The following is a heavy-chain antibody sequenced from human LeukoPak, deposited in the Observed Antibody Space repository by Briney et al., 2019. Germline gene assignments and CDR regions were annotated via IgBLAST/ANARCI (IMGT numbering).Heavy chain of an antibody. CDR1: GYTFTSYG. Sequence: GASVKVSCKASGYTFTSYGISWVRQAPGQGLEWMGWMNPNSGNTGYAQKFQGRVTMTRNTSISTAYMELSSLRSEDTAVYYCARKPAAIRWSDYYYGMDVWGQGTTVTVSS. CDR2: MNPNSGNT. J-gene: IGHJ6*02. V-gene: IGHV1-8*02. CDR3: ARKPAAIRWSDYYYGMDV. D-gene: IGHD2-2*02.